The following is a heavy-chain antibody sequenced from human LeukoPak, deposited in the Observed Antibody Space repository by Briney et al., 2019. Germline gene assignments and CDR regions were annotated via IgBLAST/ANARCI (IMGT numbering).Heavy chain of an antibody. V-gene: IGHV1-18*01. D-gene: IGHD5-18*01. CDR1: GYTFTSYG. CDR2: ISAYNGNT. Sequence: GASVKVSCKASGYTFTSYGISWVRQAPGQGLEWMGWISAYNGNTNYAQKLQGRVTMTTDTSTSTAYMELSSLRSEDTAVYYCARARVDTAMAEDFDYWGQGTLVTVSS. CDR3: ARARVDTAMAEDFDY. J-gene: IGHJ4*02.